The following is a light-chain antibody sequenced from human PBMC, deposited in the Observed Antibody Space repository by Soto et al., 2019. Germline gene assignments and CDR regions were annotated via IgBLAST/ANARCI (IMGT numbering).Light chain of an antibody. CDR1: QSISSW. Sequence: DIQMTQSPSTLSAAVGDRVTITCRASQSISSWLAWYQQKPGKAPKLLISGASSLESGVPSRFSGSGSGTDFTLTINSLQPEDFATYYCQQANTFPVTFGQGTRLEIK. CDR3: QQANTFPVT. V-gene: IGKV1-12*01. CDR2: GAS. J-gene: IGKJ5*01.